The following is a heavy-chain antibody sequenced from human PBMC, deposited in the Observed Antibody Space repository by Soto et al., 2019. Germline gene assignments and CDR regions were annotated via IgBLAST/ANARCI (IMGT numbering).Heavy chain of an antibody. V-gene: IGHV4-30-4*01. J-gene: IGHJ5*02. D-gene: IGHD3-22*01. CDR2: IYYSGST. CDR3: AGDSSGYFWFDP. Sequence: PSETLSLTCAVSGGSISSGNYYWTWIRQSPGKGLEWIGYIYYSGSTLYNPSLKSRVTISVDMSKNQFSLNLSSVTAADTAVYYSAGDSSGYFWFDPWGQGTLVTVSS. CDR1: GGSISSGNYY.